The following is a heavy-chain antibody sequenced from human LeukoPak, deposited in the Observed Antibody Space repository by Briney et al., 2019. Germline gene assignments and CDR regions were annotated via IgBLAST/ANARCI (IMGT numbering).Heavy chain of an antibody. Sequence: SETLSLTCTVSGGTMSRYYWSWIRQPPGKRLEWIGFVHYNGSTSYNPSLKSRVTISIDTSKNQFSLKVTSVTAADTAVYSCARQRREVGLPGVGWFDPWGQGTLVIVPS. V-gene: IGHV4-59*08. CDR2: VHYNGST. J-gene: IGHJ5*02. CDR3: ARQRREVGLPGVGWFDP. D-gene: IGHD3-10*01. CDR1: GGTMSRYY.